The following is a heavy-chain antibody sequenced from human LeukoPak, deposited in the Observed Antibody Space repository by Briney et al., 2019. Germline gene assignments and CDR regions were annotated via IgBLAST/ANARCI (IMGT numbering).Heavy chain of an antibody. CDR1: GFTFSSYS. CDR2: ISSSSSTI. CDR3: ARDSPAAIDY. J-gene: IGHJ4*02. V-gene: IGHV3-48*01. D-gene: IGHD2-2*02. Sequence: GGSLRLSCAASGFTFSSYSMNWVRQAPGKGLEWVSYISSSSSTIYYADSVKGRFTISRDNAKNSLYLQMNSLRAEDTAVYYCARDSPAAIDYWGQGTLVTVPS.